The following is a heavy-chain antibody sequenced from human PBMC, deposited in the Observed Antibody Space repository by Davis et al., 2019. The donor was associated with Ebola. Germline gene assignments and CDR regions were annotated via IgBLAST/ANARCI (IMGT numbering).Heavy chain of an antibody. Sequence: GESLKISCAASGFTFSSYWMSWVRQAPGKGLEWLANIKQDGSEKYYVDSVKGRFTISRDNAKNSLYLQMNSLRAEDTAVYYCARDPIVVVPAAIFYYYYGMDVWGQGTTVTVSS. CDR3: ARDPIVVVPAAIFYYYYGMDV. CDR1: GFTFSSYW. J-gene: IGHJ6*02. CDR2: IKQDGSEK. D-gene: IGHD2-2*01. V-gene: IGHV3-7*03.